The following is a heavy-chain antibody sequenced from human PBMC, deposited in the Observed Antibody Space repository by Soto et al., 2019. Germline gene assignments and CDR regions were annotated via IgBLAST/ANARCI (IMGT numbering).Heavy chain of an antibody. CDR2: IYSGGNT. CDR3: ARGGGGYCFDC. J-gene: IGHJ4*02. CDR1: GFTVSGNY. D-gene: IGHD3-22*01. V-gene: IGHV3-66*01. Sequence: EVQLVESGGDLVQPGGSLRLSCAASGFTVSGNYMSWVRQAPGKGLEWVSSIYSGGNTYYADSVKGRFTISRDNSKNTLYLQMNGLTAEDSAVYYCARGGGGYCFDCWGQGSLVTVSS.